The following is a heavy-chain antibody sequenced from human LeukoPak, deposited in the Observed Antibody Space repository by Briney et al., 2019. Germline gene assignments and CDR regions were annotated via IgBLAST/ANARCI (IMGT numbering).Heavy chain of an antibody. CDR1: GYTFTSYD. Sequence: ASVKVSCKASGYTFTSYDINWVRQAPGQGLEWMGGIIPIFGTANYAQKFQGRVTITADESTSTAYMELSSLRSEDTAVYYCATDARAAAGTPGYYYYGMDVWGQGTTVTVSS. D-gene: IGHD6-13*01. V-gene: IGHV1-69*13. CDR3: ATDARAAAGTPGYYYYGMDV. CDR2: IIPIFGTA. J-gene: IGHJ6*02.